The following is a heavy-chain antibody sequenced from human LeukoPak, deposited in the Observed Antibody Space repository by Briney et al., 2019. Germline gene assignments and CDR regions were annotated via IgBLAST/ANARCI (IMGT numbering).Heavy chain of an antibody. CDR1: GYSFTTYD. CDR3: ARVGSSQRLYYYMDV. Sequence: ASVNVSFKASGYSFTTYDINWVRQATGQGREWMGWMNPKSGNTGYAQKFQGRVTMTRNTSISTAYMELSSLRSEDTAVYYCARVGSSQRLYYYMDVWGKGTTVTVSS. V-gene: IGHV1-8*01. D-gene: IGHD1-26*01. CDR2: MNPKSGNT. J-gene: IGHJ6*03.